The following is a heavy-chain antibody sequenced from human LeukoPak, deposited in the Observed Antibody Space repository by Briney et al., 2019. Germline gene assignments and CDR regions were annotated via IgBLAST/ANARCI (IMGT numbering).Heavy chain of an antibody. CDR1: GGSISSGDYY. Sequence: SETLSLTCTVSGGSISSGDYYWSWIRQHPGKGLEWIGYIYYSGSTYYNPSLKSRVTISVDTSKNQFSLKLSSVTAADTAVYYCARAPSGDYGRDWGQGTLVTVSS. CDR3: ARAPSGDYGRD. D-gene: IGHD4-17*01. J-gene: IGHJ4*02. V-gene: IGHV4-31*03. CDR2: IYYSGST.